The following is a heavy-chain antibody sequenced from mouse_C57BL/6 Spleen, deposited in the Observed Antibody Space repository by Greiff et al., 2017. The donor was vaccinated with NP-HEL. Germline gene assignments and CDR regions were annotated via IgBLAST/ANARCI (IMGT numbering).Heavy chain of an antibody. Sequence: EVQLQQSGPELVKPGASVKISCKASGYTFTDYYMNWVKQSHGKSLEWIGDINPNNGGTSYNQKFKGKATLTVDKSSSTAYMELRSLTSEDSAVYYCAGGDYDEGNWYFDVWGTGTTVTVSS. D-gene: IGHD2-4*01. CDR2: INPNNGGT. J-gene: IGHJ1*03. CDR3: AGGDYDEGNWYFDV. CDR1: GYTFTDYY. V-gene: IGHV1-26*01.